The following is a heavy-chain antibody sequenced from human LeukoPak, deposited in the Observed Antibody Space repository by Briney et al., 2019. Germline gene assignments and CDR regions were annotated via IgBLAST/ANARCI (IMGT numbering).Heavy chain of an antibody. V-gene: IGHV3-23*01. J-gene: IGHJ4*02. CDR1: GFTSSSYA. CDR3: AKATTVTTSHFDY. CDR2: ISGSGGST. Sequence: PGGSLRLSCAASGFTSSSYAMSWVRQAPGKGLEWVSAISGSGGSTYYADSVKGRFTISRDNSKNTLYLQMNSLRAEDTAVYYCAKATTVTTSHFDYWGQGTLVTVSS. D-gene: IGHD4-17*01.